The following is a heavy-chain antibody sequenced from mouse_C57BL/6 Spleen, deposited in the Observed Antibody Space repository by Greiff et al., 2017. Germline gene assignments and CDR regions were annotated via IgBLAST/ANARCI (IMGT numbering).Heavy chain of an antibody. CDR2: IDPETGGT. V-gene: IGHV1-15*01. J-gene: IGHJ1*03. Sequence: QVQLQQSGAELVRPGASVTLSCKASGYTFTDYEMHWVKQTPVHGLEWIGAIDPETGGTAYNQKFKGKAILTADKSSSTAYMELRSLTSVDSAVYYCTRGGVTWYFDVWGTGTTVTVSS. CDR1: GYTFTDYE. D-gene: IGHD2-3*01. CDR3: TRGGVTWYFDV.